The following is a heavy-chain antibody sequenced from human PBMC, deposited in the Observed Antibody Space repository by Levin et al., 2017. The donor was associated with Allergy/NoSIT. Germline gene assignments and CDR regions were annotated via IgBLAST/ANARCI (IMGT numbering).Heavy chain of an antibody. J-gene: IGHJ3*02. CDR3: ARDNLPRLRERGAFDI. Sequence: GESLKISCKASGYTFTGYYMHWVRQAPGQGLEWMGRINPNSGGTNYAQKFQGRVTMTRDTSISTAYMELSRLRSDDTAVYYCARDNLPRLRERGAFDIWGQGTMVTVSS. CDR1: GYTFTGYY. V-gene: IGHV1-2*06. D-gene: IGHD5-18*01. CDR2: INPNSGGT.